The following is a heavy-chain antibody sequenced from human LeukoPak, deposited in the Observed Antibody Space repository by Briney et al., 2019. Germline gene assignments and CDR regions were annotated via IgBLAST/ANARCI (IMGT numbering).Heavy chain of an antibody. D-gene: IGHD3-16*02. J-gene: IGHJ5*02. CDR3: ARGRGDYVWGSYRSSWFDP. CDR2: INPNSGGT. V-gene: IGHV1-2*02. Sequence: ASVKVSCKSSGYTFTVYYMHWVRQAPGQGLEGMGWINPNSGGTNYAQKFQGRVTMTRDTSISTAYMELSRLRSDDTAVYYCARGRGDYVWGSYRSSWFDPWGQGTLVTVSS. CDR1: GYTFTVYY.